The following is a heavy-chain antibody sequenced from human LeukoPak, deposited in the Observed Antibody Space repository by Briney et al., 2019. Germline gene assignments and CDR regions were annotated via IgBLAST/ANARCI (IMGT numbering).Heavy chain of an antibody. CDR2: ISYDGSNK. J-gene: IGHJ4*02. CDR3: AKDLYSSSSPFDY. CDR1: GFTFSTYG. V-gene: IGHV3-30*18. D-gene: IGHD6-6*01. Sequence: GRSLRLSCAASGFTFSTYGMHWVRQAPGKGLEWVSFISYDGSNKYYADSVKGRFTISRDNSKNTLYLQMNSLRAEDTAVYYCAKDLYSSSSPFDYWGQGTLVTVSS.